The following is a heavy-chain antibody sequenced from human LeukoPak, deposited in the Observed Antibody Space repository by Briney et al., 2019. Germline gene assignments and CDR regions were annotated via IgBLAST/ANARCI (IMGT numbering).Heavy chain of an antibody. Sequence: ASVKVSCKASGYTFTSYGISWVRQAPGQELECMGWISAYNGNTNFAQKLQGRVTMTTDTSTSTAYMELRSLRSDDTAVYNRARGRGYSGYLPFDYWGQGTLVTVSS. CDR2: ISAYNGNT. J-gene: IGHJ4*02. CDR3: ARGRGYSGYLPFDY. CDR1: GYTFTSYG. D-gene: IGHD5-12*01. V-gene: IGHV1-18*04.